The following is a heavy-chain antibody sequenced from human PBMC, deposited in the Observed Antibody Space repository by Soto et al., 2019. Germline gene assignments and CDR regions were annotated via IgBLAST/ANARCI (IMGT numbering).Heavy chain of an antibody. CDR3: ARAYNYYGSVVFGY. Sequence: GESLKISCKGAGYKPSTWHNFTSYWIAGVRQMPGKGLEWMGIIYPGDSNTRYSPSFQGQVTISADKSISTAYLQWSSLKASDSAMYHCARAYNYYGSVVFGYWGQGTLVTVSS. D-gene: IGHD3-10*01. CDR1: GYKPSTWHNFTSYW. J-gene: IGHJ4*02. V-gene: IGHV5-51*01. CDR2: IYPGDSNT.